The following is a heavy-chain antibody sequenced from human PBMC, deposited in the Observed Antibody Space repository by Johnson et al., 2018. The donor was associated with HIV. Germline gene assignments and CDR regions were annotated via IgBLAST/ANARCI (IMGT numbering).Heavy chain of an antibody. V-gene: IGHV3-30*18. CDR1: GFTFSSYD. D-gene: IGHD4-17*01. J-gene: IGHJ3*02. Sequence: QVQLVESGGGVVRPGGSLRLSCAASGFTFSSYDMHWVRQATGKGLEWVAVISYDGSNKYYADSVKGRFTISRENSKNTLYLQMNSLRAEDTAVYYCAQEGPLTVTTVMDAFDIWGQGTMVTVSS. CDR3: AQEGPLTVTTVMDAFDI. CDR2: ISYDGSNK.